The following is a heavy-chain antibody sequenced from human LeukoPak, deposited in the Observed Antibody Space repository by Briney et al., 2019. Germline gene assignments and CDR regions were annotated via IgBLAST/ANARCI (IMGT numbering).Heavy chain of an antibody. CDR3: ARGGGGQNFDWLLSSWFDP. Sequence: PSETLSLTCAVYGGSFSGYYWSWIRQPPGKGLEWIGEINHSGSTNYNPSLKSRVTISVDTSKNQFSLKLSSVTAADTAVYYCARGGGGQNFDWLLSSWFDPWGQGTLVTVSS. D-gene: IGHD3-9*01. J-gene: IGHJ5*02. CDR2: INHSGST. V-gene: IGHV4-34*01. CDR1: GGSFSGYY.